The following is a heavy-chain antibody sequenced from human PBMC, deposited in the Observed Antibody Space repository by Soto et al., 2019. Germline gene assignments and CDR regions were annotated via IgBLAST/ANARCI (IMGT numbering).Heavy chain of an antibody. CDR3: ALHTFYFGHSPQYNNWFDP. J-gene: IGHJ5*02. CDR2: IYRSGKT. V-gene: IGHV4-38-2*01. CDR1: GYSISRGYY. Sequence: SETLSLTCVVSGYSISRGYYWGWIRQPPGKGLEWIGSIYRSGKTYYNPSLKSRVTLSVDTSKNQFSLKLSSVTAADTAIYYCALHTFYFGHSPQYNNWFDPWGQGTLVTVSS. D-gene: IGHD3-10*01.